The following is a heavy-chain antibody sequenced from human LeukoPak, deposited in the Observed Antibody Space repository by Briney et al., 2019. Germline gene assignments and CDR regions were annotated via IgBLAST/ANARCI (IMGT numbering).Heavy chain of an antibody. CDR1: GFTFSSFA. CDR2: ISASGGST. V-gene: IGHV3-23*01. Sequence: GGSLRLSCAASGFTFSSFAMSWVRQAPGKGLEWISVISASGGSTYYADSVKGRLTISRDNAKDTLYLQMNSLRAEETAVYYCVREGLYCTNGVCFRAAFDYWGQGALVTVSS. D-gene: IGHD2-8*01. CDR3: VREGLYCTNGVCFRAAFDY. J-gene: IGHJ4*02.